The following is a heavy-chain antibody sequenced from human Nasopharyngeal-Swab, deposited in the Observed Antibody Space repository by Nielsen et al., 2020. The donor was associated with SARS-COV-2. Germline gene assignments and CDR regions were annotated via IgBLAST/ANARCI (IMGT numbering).Heavy chain of an antibody. D-gene: IGHD3-3*01. V-gene: IGHV3-21*01. CDR2: ISSSTYI. Sequence: GESLKISCAASGFTFSSYNMNWVRQAPGKGLEWVSSISSSTYIYYADSVKGRFTISRDSAKISLYLQMNSLRAEDTAVYYCARDGLDYDFWSAYFMDVWGQGTTVTVSS. J-gene: IGHJ6*02. CDR3: ARDGLDYDFWSAYFMDV. CDR1: GFTFSSYN.